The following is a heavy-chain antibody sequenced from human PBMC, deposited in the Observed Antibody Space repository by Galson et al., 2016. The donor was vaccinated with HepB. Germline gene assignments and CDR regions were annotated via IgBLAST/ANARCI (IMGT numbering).Heavy chain of an antibody. Sequence: CAASGFTFSSYSVNWVRQAPGKGLEWVSSISSSGTYIYYADSVKGRFTISRDNAKRSLYLQMNSLRAEDTAVYYCARGKEWEDAFDIWGQGTMVTVSS. CDR3: ARGKEWEDAFDI. V-gene: IGHV3-21*01. D-gene: IGHD1-26*01. CDR2: ISSSGTYI. J-gene: IGHJ3*02. CDR1: GFTFSSYS.